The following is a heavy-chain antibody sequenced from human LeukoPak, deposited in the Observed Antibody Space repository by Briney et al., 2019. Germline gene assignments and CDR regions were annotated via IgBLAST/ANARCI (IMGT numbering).Heavy chain of an antibody. V-gene: IGHV3-9*01. CDR3: AKELGGGAFDI. D-gene: IGHD3-10*01. Sequence: GGSLRLSCAASGFTFDDYAMHWVRHVPGKGLEWVSGISWNSRSIGYADSVKGRFTISRDDAKNSLYLQMNSLRTEDTALYYCAKELGGGAFDIWGQGTMVTVSS. CDR2: ISWNSRSI. J-gene: IGHJ3*02. CDR1: GFTFDDYA.